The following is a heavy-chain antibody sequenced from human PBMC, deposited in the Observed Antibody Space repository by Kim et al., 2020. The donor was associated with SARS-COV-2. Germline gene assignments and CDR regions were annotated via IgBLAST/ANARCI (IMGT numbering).Heavy chain of an antibody. CDR3: ARCSGGSIWYGD. V-gene: IGHV3-74*01. CDR1: GFTFSSYW. CDR2: INSDGSST. J-gene: IGHJ4*02. D-gene: IGHD6-13*01. Sequence: GGSLRLSCAASGFTFSSYWMHWVRQAPGKGLVWVSRINSDGSSTTYADSAKGRFTISRDNANNTLYLQMNSLRVEETAVYYCARCSGGSIWYGDWGQGTLVTGSS.